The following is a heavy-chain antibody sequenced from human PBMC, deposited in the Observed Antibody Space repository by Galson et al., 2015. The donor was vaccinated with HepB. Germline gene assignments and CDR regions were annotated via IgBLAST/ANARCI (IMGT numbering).Heavy chain of an antibody. D-gene: IGHD2-21*02. V-gene: IGHV3-30*04. CDR1: GFTFRNYA. Sequence: SLRLSCAASGFTFRNYAMHWVRQAPGKGLESVAMISFDDSEEYYPDSVKGRFSISRDNFENTLYLQLNGLRPEDTAVYFCARDLALPHCGGDCYSAPLDYWGPGTLVTVSS. J-gene: IGHJ4*02. CDR3: ARDLALPHCGGDCYSAPLDY. CDR2: ISFDDSEE.